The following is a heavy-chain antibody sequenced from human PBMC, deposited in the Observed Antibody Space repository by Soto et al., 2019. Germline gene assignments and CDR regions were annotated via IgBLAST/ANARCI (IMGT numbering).Heavy chain of an antibody. CDR1: SGSISSGNW. D-gene: IGHD6-25*01. V-gene: IGHV4-4*02. Sequence: QVQLQESGPGLVESSGTLSLTCEVSSGSISSGNWWSWVRQPPGKGLEWIGEIYYTGATNYNPSLKRRLAWTIGKPTDQSAVDLRSATVAHTAVYYFARVFSSGSGWMYYFDFWGQGILVSVS. CDR3: ARVFSSGSGWMYYFDF. CDR2: IYYTGAT. J-gene: IGHJ4*02.